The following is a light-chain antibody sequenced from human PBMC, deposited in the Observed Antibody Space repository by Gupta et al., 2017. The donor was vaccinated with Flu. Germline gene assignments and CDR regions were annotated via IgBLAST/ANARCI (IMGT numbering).Light chain of an antibody. CDR3: QVWDSSSDLVV. J-gene: IGLJ2*01. CDR2: DDS. CDR1: NIGNKG. Sequence: SSVLTQPPSVSVAPGQTARITCGGDNIGNKGVHWYQQKPGQAPVLVVYDDSDRPSGIPERLSGSNSGNTATLTISTVEAGDEADYYCQVWDSSSDLVVFGGGTKLTVL. V-gene: IGLV3-21*02.